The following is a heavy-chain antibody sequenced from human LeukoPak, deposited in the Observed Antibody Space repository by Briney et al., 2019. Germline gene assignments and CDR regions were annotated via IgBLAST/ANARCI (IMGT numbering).Heavy chain of an antibody. CDR1: GGSISSSSYY. D-gene: IGHD3-10*01. J-gene: IGHJ6*03. Sequence: SSETLSLTCTVSGGSISSSSYYWGWIRQPPGKALEWIGNIFYSGSTYYSPSLKSRVTISLDTSRNQFSLKLNSVTAADTAVYYCARGGYGSGWDYMDVWGKGTTVTVSS. CDR3: ARGGYGSGWDYMDV. CDR2: IFYSGST. V-gene: IGHV4-39*07.